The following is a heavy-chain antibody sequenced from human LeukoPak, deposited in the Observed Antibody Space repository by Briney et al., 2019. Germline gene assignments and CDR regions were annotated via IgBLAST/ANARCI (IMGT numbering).Heavy chain of an antibody. CDR2: IYSGGST. Sequence: PGGSERLFCAASGFAVSSNYMSWVRQAPGKGLEWVSVIYSGGSTYYADSVKGRFTISRDNSKNTLYLQMNSLRAEDTAVYYCARESRDGYNYGGSDYWGQGTLVTVSS. D-gene: IGHD5-24*01. CDR1: GFAVSSNY. V-gene: IGHV3-53*01. J-gene: IGHJ4*02. CDR3: ARESRDGYNYGGSDY.